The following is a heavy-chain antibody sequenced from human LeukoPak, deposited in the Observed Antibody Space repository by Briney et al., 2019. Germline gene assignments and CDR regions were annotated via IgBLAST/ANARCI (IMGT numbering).Heavy chain of an antibody. CDR1: GYTFTSYY. Sequence: ASVKVSCKASGYTFTSYYMHWVRQAPRQGLEWMGIINPSGGSTSYAQKFQGRVTMTRDMSMSTVYMELSSLRSEDTAVYYCARLAAGGNPYKGLDYWGQGTLVTVSS. J-gene: IGHJ4*02. V-gene: IGHV1-46*01. CDR2: INPSGGST. D-gene: IGHD4-23*01. CDR3: ARLAAGGNPYKGLDY.